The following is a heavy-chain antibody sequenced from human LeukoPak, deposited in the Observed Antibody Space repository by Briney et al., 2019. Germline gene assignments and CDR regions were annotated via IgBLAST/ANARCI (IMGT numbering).Heavy chain of an antibody. J-gene: IGHJ4*02. CDR2: INHSGST. Sequence: SETLSLTCAVYGGSFSGYYWSWIRQPPGKGLEWIGEINHSGSTNYNPSLKSRVTISVDTSKNQFSLKLSSVTAADTAVYYCARGKRWLQLRAGFDYWGQGTLVTVSS. D-gene: IGHD5-24*01. CDR3: ARGKRWLQLRAGFDY. V-gene: IGHV4-34*01. CDR1: GGSFSGYY.